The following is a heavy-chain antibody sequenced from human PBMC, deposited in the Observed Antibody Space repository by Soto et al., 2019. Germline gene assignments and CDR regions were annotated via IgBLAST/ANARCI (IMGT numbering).Heavy chain of an antibody. CDR3: AKDQGSIVVVPAAPHV. D-gene: IGHD2-2*01. CDR2: ISYDGSNK. Sequence: PGGSLRLSCAASGFTFSSYGMHWVRQAPGKGLEWVAVISYDGSNKYYADSVKGRFTISRDNSKNTLYLQMNSLRAEDTAVYYCAKDQGSIVVVPAAPHVWGQGTTVTVSS. J-gene: IGHJ6*02. CDR1: GFTFSSYG. V-gene: IGHV3-30*18.